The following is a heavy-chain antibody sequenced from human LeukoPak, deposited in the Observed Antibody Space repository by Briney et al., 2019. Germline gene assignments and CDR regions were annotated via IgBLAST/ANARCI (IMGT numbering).Heavy chain of an antibody. V-gene: IGHV4-4*07. J-gene: IGHJ6*03. CDR1: GGSISSYY. CDR2: IYTSGST. Sequence: SETLSLTCTVSGGSISSYYWSWIRQPAGKGLEWIGRIYTSGSTNYNPSLKSRVTMSVDTSKNQFSLKLSSVTAADTAVYYCARDRPLTIAAAGNRAMDVWGKGTTVTVSS. CDR3: ARDRPLTIAAAGNRAMDV. D-gene: IGHD6-13*01.